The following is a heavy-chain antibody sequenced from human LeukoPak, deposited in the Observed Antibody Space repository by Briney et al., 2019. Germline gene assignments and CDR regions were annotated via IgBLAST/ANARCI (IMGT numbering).Heavy chain of an antibody. V-gene: IGHV3-23*01. CDR3: AKDKVYDSSGYYEGDLDY. CDR2: ISGRGGST. J-gene: IGHJ4*02. Sequence: PGGSLRLSCAASGFTFSSYAMSWVRQAPGKGGEWVSAISGRGGSTYYADSVKGRFTIARDNSKNTLYLQMNSLRAEDTAVYYCAKDKVYDSSGYYEGDLDYWGQGTLVTVSS. CDR1: GFTFSSYA. D-gene: IGHD3-22*01.